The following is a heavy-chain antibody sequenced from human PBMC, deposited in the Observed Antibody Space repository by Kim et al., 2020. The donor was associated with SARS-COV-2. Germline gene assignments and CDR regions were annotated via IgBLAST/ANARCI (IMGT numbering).Heavy chain of an antibody. J-gene: IGHJ4*02. V-gene: IGHV3-64*02. CDR3: ARSAPDSTGYFDY. Sequence: YYADSVKGRVTISRDNSENTLYLQVGSLRTEDMAVYFCARSAPDSTGYFDYWGQGTLVTVSS. D-gene: IGHD3-22*01.